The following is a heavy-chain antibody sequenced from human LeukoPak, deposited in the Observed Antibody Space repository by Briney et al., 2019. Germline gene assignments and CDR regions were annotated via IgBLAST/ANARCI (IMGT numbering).Heavy chain of an antibody. CDR1: GGTFSSYA. CDR2: IIPIFGTA. Sequence: GASVNVSCKASGGTFSSYATSWVRQAPGQGLEWMGGIIPIFGTANYAQKFQGRVTITADESTSTAYMELSSLRSEDTAVYYCARDRCSGGSCYRYYYYGMDVWGQGTTVTVSS. CDR3: ARDRCSGGSCYRYYYYGMDV. D-gene: IGHD2-15*01. V-gene: IGHV1-69*13. J-gene: IGHJ6*02.